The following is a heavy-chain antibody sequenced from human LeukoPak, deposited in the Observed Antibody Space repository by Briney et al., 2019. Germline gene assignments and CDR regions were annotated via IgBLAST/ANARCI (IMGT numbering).Heavy chain of an antibody. CDR1: GFTFSRYS. Sequence: GGSLRLSCAASGFTFSRYSMNWVRQAPGKGLEWVSSISSSSSYIYYADSVKGRFTISRDNSKSSLYLQMHSLRAEDTAVYYCATCGVWLGEVLYFDYWGQGTLVTVSS. J-gene: IGHJ4*02. CDR3: ATCGVWLGEVLYFDY. CDR2: ISSSSSYI. V-gene: IGHV3-21*01. D-gene: IGHD3-10*01.